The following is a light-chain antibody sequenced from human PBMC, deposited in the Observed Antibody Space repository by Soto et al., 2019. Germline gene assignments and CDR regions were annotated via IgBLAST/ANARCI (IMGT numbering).Light chain of an antibody. CDR3: QQYYSPLWT. V-gene: IGKV4-1*01. CDR1: QSLFDSSTNKNY. Sequence: DIVMTQSPDSLAVSLGERATVNCNSSQSLFDSSTNKNYLAWYQQKPGQPPKLLIYWASARESGVPDRFSGSGSGTHFTLAINTLQAEDVAVYYCQQYYSPLWTFGQGSKVEVK. CDR2: WAS. J-gene: IGKJ1*01.